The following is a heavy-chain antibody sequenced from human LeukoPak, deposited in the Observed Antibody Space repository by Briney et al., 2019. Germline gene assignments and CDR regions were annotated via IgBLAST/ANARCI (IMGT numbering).Heavy chain of an antibody. CDR2: ISGSGGST. CDR1: GFTFSSYA. V-gene: IGHV3-23*01. J-gene: IGHJ4*02. Sequence: GGSLRLSCAASGFTFSSYAMSWVRQAPGKGLEWVSAISGSGGSTYYADSVKVRFTISRDNSKNTLYLQMNSLRADDTAVYYCAKESKKRITMIVVVTLFDYWGQGTLVTVSS. CDR3: AKESKKRITMIVVVTLFDY. D-gene: IGHD3-22*01.